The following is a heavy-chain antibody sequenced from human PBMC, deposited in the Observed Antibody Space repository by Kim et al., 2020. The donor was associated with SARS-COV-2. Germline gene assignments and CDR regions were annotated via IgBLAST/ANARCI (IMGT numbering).Heavy chain of an antibody. CDR3: ASITGSYYRILDAFDI. V-gene: IGHV3-48*02. D-gene: IGHD1-26*01. CDR2: ISSSSSTI. J-gene: IGHJ3*02. Sequence: GGSLRLSCAASGFTFSSYSMNWVRQAPGKGLEWVSYISSSSSTIFYADSVKGRFTISRDNAKNSLYLQMNSLRDEDTAVYYCASITGSYYRILDAFDIWGQGTMVTVSS. CDR1: GFTFSSYS.